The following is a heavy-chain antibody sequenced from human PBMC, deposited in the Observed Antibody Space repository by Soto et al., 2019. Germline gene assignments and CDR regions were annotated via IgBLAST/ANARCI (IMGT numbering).Heavy chain of an antibody. CDR1: CGSMSNYY. CDR2: IYYIEST. J-gene: IGHJ5*02. Sequence: SETLSLTCTVSCGSMSNYYWSWIRQPPGKGLEWIGYIYYIESTNYNPSLKSRVTMSVDTSRNRLSLNLTSVTAADTAVYYCARGYSPALGAPWARVNWFDPWGRGTLVTVSS. CDR3: ARGYSPALGAPWARVNWFDP. D-gene: IGHD1-26*01. V-gene: IGHV4-59*01.